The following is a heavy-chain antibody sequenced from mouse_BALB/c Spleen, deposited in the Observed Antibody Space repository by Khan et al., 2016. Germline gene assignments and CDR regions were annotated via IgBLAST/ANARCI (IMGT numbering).Heavy chain of an antibody. CDR3: LLITTGFAY. D-gene: IGHD1-2*01. J-gene: IGHJ3*01. CDR2: IRSKSNNYAT. CDR1: GFTFNTYA. Sequence: EVQLVESGGGLVQPKGSLKLSCAASGFTFNTYAMHWVCQAPGKGLEWVARIRSKSNNYATYYADSVKDRFTISRDDSQSMLYLQMNNLKTEDTAMYYGLLITTGFAYWGQGTLVTVSA. V-gene: IGHV10-3*03.